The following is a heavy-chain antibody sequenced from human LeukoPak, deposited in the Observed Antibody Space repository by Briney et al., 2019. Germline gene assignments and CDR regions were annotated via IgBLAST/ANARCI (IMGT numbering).Heavy chain of an antibody. V-gene: IGHV1-46*01. CDR3: ARDQEGFDY. Sequence: ASVKVSCKASGYSFTAYYIHWVRQAPGQGLEWMGMIYPRDGSTSYAQNFQGRVTVTRDTSTTTVHMEQRGLRSEDTAVYYCARDQEGFDYWGQGTVVTVSS. CDR1: GYSFTAYY. J-gene: IGHJ4*02. CDR2: IYPRDGST.